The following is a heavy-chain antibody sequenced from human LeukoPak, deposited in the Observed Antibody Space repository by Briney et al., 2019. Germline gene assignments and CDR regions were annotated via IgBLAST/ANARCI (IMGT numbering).Heavy chain of an antibody. CDR1: GFTFSTYA. D-gene: IGHD4-11*01. J-gene: IGHJ3*02. V-gene: IGHV3-30*03. Sequence: GGSLRLSCAASGFTFSTYAMHWVRQAPGKGLEWVALISNDGFKKYYPDSVEGRFIISRDNSKNTLFLQMNSLRTDDTAVYYCASQNDYDAFDIWGQGTMVTVSS. CDR2: ISNDGFKK. CDR3: ASQNDYDAFDI.